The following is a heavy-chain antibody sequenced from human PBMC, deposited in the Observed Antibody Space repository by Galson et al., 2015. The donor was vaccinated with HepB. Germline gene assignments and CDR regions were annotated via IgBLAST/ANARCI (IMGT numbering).Heavy chain of an antibody. CDR1: GFIFSSYA. J-gene: IGHJ3*02. CDR3: ARDRIRTSMSYDPFDI. CDR2: ISYDGSNK. V-gene: IGHV3-30-3*01. D-gene: IGHD5-18*01. Sequence: SLRLSCAASGFIFSSYAVHWVRQAPGKGLEWVAVISYDGSNKYYADSVKGRFTISRDNSKNTLYPQMNSLRAEDTAVYFCARDRIRTSMSYDPFDIWGQGTMVTVSS.